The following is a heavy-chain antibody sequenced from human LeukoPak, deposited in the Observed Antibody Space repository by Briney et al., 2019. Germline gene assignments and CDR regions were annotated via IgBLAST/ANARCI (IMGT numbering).Heavy chain of an antibody. CDR2: INPNSGGT. CDR3: ARVRVAGTKVLDY. Sequence: ASVKVSCKASGYTFTGYYMHWVRQAPGQGLEWMGWINPNSGGTNYAQKFQGRVTMTRDTSISTACMELSRLRSDDTAVYYCARVRVAGTKVLDYWGQGTLVTVSS. J-gene: IGHJ4*02. CDR1: GYTFTGYY. V-gene: IGHV1-2*02. D-gene: IGHD6-19*01.